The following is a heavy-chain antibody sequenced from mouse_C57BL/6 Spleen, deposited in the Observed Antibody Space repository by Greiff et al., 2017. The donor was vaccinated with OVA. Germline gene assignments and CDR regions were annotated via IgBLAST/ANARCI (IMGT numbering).Heavy chain of an antibody. Sequence: EVKLQESGEGLVKPGGSLKLSCAASGFTFSSYAMSWVRQTPEKRLEWVAYISSGGDYIYYADTVKGRFTISRDNARNTLYLQMSSRKSEDTAMYYCTRDEDYYGSSGTRGAMDYWGQGTSVTVSS. V-gene: IGHV5-9-1*02. CDR3: TRDEDYYGSSGTRGAMDY. CDR1: GFTFSSYA. D-gene: IGHD1-1*01. CDR2: ISSGGDYI. J-gene: IGHJ4*01.